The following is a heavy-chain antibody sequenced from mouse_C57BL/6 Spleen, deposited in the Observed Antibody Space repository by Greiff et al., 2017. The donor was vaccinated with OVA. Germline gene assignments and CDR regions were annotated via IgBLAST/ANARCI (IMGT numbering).Heavy chain of an antibody. Sequence: QVQLKESGPELVKPGASVKISCKASGYSFTSYYIHWVKQRPGQGLEWIGWIYPGSGNTKYNEKFKGKATLTADTSSSTAYMQLSSLTSEDSAVYYCARLPPNEDLFDYWGQGTTLTVSS. CDR1: GYSFTSYY. CDR3: ARLPPNEDLFDY. CDR2: IYPGSGNT. J-gene: IGHJ2*01. V-gene: IGHV1-66*01.